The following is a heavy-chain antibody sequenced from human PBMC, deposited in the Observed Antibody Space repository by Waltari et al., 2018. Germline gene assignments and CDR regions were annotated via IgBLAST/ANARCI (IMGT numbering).Heavy chain of an antibody. D-gene: IGHD2-8*02. CDR2: ISSSGTNI. CDR1: GFTFTNYE. V-gene: IGHV3-48*03. CDR3: ARGFVTGKHFLAFDI. J-gene: IGHJ3*02. Sequence: EVQLVESGGGWVQPGGSLRLSCAAYGFTFTNYEMDWVRQAPGKGLEWLSYISSSGTNIYIADSVKGRFTFSRDNANNSLSLQMDSLGVEDTAIYYCARGFVTGKHFLAFDIWGQGTVVTVSS.